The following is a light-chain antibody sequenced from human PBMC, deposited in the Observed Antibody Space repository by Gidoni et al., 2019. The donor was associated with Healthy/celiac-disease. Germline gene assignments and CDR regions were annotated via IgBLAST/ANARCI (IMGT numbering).Light chain of an antibody. CDR3: QQYYSYPRT. Sequence: AIRITQSPSSLPASTGDRVTITCRASQGISSYLAWYQQKPGKAPKLLIYAASTLQSGVPSRFSGSGSGTDFTLTISCLQSEDFATYYCQQYYSYPRTFXQXTKVEIK. CDR2: AAS. J-gene: IGKJ1*01. CDR1: QGISSY. V-gene: IGKV1-8*01.